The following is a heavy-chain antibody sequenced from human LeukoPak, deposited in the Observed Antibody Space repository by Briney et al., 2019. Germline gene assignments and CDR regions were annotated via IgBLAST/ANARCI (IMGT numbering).Heavy chain of an antibody. CDR2: ISSSSSYI. CDR3: ANSIVGEPPGAFDI. J-gene: IGHJ3*02. CDR1: GFTFSSYS. D-gene: IGHD1-26*01. Sequence: PGGSLRLSCAASGFTFSSYSMNWVRQAPGKGLEWVSSISSSSSYIYYADSVKGRFTISRDNSKNTLYLQMNSLRAEDTAVYYCANSIVGEPPGAFDIWGQGTMVTVSS. V-gene: IGHV3-21*04.